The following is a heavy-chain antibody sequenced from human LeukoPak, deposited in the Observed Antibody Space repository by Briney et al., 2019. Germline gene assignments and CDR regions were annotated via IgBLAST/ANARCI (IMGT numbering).Heavy chain of an antibody. Sequence: SETLSLTCAVYGGSFSGYYWSWIRQPPGKGLEWIGEINHSGSTNYNPSLKSRVTISVDTSKNQFSLKLSSVTAADTAVYYCARSGLFSGEYYYGSGSLEKRYSFASWGQGPLSPSPQ. V-gene: IGHV4-34*01. CDR1: GGSFSGYY. CDR2: INHSGST. CDR3: ARSGLFSGEYYYGSGSLEKRYSFAS. D-gene: IGHD3-10*01. J-gene: IGHJ4*02.